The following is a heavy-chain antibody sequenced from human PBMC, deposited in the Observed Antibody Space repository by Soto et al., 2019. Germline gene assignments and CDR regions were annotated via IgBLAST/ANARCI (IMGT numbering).Heavy chain of an antibody. D-gene: IGHD2-15*01. CDR2: ISGSGGST. Sequence: PGGSLRLSCAASGFTFSSYAMSWVRQAPGKGLEWVSAISGSGGSTYYADSVKGRFTISRDNSKNTLYLQMNSLRAEDTAVYYCAKGSRATHYYGMDVWGQGTTVTVSS. CDR1: GFTFSSYA. CDR3: AKGSRATHYYGMDV. V-gene: IGHV3-23*01. J-gene: IGHJ6*02.